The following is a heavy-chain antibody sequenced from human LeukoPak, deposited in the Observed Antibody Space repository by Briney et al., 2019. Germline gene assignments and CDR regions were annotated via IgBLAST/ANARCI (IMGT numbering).Heavy chain of an antibody. CDR2: ISSSSSYI. CDR1: GFTFSSYS. V-gene: IGHV3-21*01. J-gene: IGHJ4*02. Sequence: GGSLRLSCAASGFTFSSYSMNWVRQAPGKGLEWVSSISSSSSYIYYADSVKGRFTISRDNAKNSLYLQMNSLRAEDTAVYYCERDVSGYVWGAVYYFDYWGQGTLVTVSS. CDR3: ERDVSGYVWGAVYYFDY. D-gene: IGHD3-16*01.